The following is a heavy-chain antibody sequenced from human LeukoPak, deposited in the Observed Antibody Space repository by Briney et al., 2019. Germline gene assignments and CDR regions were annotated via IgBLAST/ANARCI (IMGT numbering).Heavy chain of an antibody. CDR3: ARARHGSIYGYRPNELGHYFDY. J-gene: IGHJ4*02. Sequence: GASVKVSCKASGYTFTSYYMHWVRQAPGQGLEWMGIINPSGGSTSYAQKFQGRVTMTRDMSTSTVYMELSSLRSEDTAVYYCARARHGSIYGYRPNELGHYFDYWGQGTLVTVSS. D-gene: IGHD5-24*01. V-gene: IGHV1-46*01. CDR1: GYTFTSYY. CDR2: INPSGGST.